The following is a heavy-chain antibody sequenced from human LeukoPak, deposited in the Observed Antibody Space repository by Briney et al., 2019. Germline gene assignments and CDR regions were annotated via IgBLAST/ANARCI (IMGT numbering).Heavy chain of an antibody. CDR1: GFTISNNY. CDR3: AKGGGFDWLNYYYMDV. D-gene: IGHD3-9*01. J-gene: IGHJ6*03. Sequence: GGSLRLSCAASGFTISNNYMSWVRQAPGKGLEWVSVIYSGGSTYYADSVKGRFTISRDNSKNTLYLQMSSLRAEDTAVYYCAKGGGFDWLNYYYMDVWGKGTTVIISS. CDR2: IYSGGST. V-gene: IGHV3-53*01.